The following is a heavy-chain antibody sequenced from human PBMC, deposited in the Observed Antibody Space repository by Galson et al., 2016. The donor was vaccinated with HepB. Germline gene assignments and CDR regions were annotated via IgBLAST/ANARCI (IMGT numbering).Heavy chain of an antibody. V-gene: IGHV3-64D*06. J-gene: IGHJ4*02. CDR3: MSPYYGDYKNF. Sequence: SLRLSCAVSGFTFRDYSMHWVRQAPGKRLEYVSAITANGDNTYYADSVQGRFTISRDNSKNTFYLQMTSLSPEDTAVYYCMSPYYGDYKNFWGRGTLVTVSS. CDR2: ITANGDNT. D-gene: IGHD4-17*01. CDR1: GFTFRDYS.